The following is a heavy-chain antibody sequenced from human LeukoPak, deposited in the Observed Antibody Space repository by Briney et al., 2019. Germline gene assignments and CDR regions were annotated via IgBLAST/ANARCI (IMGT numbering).Heavy chain of an antibody. CDR2: FDPEDGET. J-gene: IGHJ3*02. D-gene: IGHD1-26*01. CDR1: GYTLTELS. Sequence: ASVKVSCKVSGYTLTELSMHWVRQAPGKGLEWMGGFDPEDGETIYAQKFQGRVTMTEDTSTDTAYMELSSLRSEDTAVYYCARSGLDSSTSYSGSSPDAFDIWGQGTMVTVSS. CDR3: ARSGLDSSTSYSGSSPDAFDI. V-gene: IGHV1-24*01.